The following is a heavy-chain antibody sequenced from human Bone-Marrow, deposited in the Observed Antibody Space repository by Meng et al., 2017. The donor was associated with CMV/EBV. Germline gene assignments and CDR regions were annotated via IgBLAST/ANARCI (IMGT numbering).Heavy chain of an antibody. CDR2: INPNIGVT. J-gene: IGHJ6*02. Sequence: ASVKVSCKASGYTFIHYYIHWVRQAPGQGLEWMGVINPNIGVTYYSQKFQGRVTMTRDTSTATVYMDLSSLRSEDTAVYYCARGNYGDYIGTFYYNMDVWGQGTTATVSS. V-gene: IGHV1-46*01. CDR1: GYTFIHYY. CDR3: ARGNYGDYIGTFYYNMDV. D-gene: IGHD4-17*01.